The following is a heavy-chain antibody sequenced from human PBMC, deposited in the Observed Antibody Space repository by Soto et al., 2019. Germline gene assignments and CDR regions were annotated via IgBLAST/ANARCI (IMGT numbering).Heavy chain of an antibody. CDR1: GGSFSGYY. J-gene: IGHJ6*02. V-gene: IGHV4-34*01. Sequence: SETLSLTCAVYGGSFSGYYWSWIRQPPGKGLEWIGEINHSGSTNYNPSLKSRVTISVDTSKNQFSLKLSSVTAADTAVYYCARSRRYNYGMDVWGQGTTVTVS. CDR2: INHSGST. CDR3: ARSRRYNYGMDV.